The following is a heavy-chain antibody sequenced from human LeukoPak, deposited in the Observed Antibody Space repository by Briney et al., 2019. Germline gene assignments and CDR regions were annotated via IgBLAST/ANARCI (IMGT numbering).Heavy chain of an antibody. J-gene: IGHJ4*02. CDR3: ARGPPPGLLWFGESMEGYYFDY. CDR2: IYTSGST. Sequence: SETLSLTRTVSGGSICSYYWSWIRQPAGKGLEWIGRIYTSGSTNYNPSLKSRVTMSVDTSKNQFSLKLSSVTAADTAVYYCARGPPPGLLWFGESMEGYYFDYWGQGTLVTVPS. V-gene: IGHV4-4*07. D-gene: IGHD3-10*01. CDR1: GGSICSYY.